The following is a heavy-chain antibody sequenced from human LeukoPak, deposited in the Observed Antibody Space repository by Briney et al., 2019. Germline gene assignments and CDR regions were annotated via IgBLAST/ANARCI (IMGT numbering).Heavy chain of an antibody. J-gene: IGHJ6*02. D-gene: IGHD4-11*01. V-gene: IGHV3-11*06. Sequence: GGSLRLSCAASGFTFSDCYMSWIRQAPGKGLEWVSYISSSSSYTNYADSVKGRFTISRDNAKNSLYLQMNSLRAEDTAVYYCARAPHYSNYGPYYYGMDVWGQGTTVTVSS. CDR2: ISSSSSYT. CDR1: GFTFSDCY. CDR3: ARAPHYSNYGPYYYGMDV.